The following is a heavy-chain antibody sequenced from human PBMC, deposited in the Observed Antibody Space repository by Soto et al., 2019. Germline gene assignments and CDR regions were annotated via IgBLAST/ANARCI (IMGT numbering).Heavy chain of an antibody. D-gene: IGHD3-10*01. J-gene: IGHJ4*02. CDR1: GGTFSSYT. V-gene: IGHV1-69*08. CDR2: IIPILGIA. CDR3: ARDLGGSGKARQDY. Sequence: QVQLVQSGAEVKKPGSSVKVPCKASGGTFSSYTISWVRQAPGQGLEWMGRIIPILGIANYAQKFQGRVTITADKSTSTAYMELSSLRSEDTAVYYCARDLGGSGKARQDYWGQGTLVTVSS.